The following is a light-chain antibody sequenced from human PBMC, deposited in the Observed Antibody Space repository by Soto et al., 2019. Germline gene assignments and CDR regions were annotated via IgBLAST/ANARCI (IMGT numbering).Light chain of an antibody. CDR2: DAS. V-gene: IGKV3-20*01. CDR3: QQYGRSPPSWT. CDR1: QSVISTY. J-gene: IGKJ1*01. Sequence: EIVLTQSPGTLSLSPGERATLSCRASQSVISTYLAWYQQKPGQPPRLLIFDASNRATGIPDRFSGSGSGTEFTHTISSLAPEDFAVYYCQQYGRSPPSWTFGQGTKVEIK.